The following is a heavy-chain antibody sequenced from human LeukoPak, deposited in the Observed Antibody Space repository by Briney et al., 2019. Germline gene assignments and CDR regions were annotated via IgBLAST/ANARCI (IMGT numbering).Heavy chain of an antibody. CDR1: GFNFYDYG. D-gene: IGHD3-22*01. V-gene: IGHV3-21*06. J-gene: IGHJ4*02. CDR3: ASDHYDNSGHLL. Sequence: GGSLRLSCAASGFNFYDYGMNWVRQAPGKGLEFVASISSSGGYVYHADSVKGRFTISRDNAKNSLYLQMNRLSAEDTAFYYCASDHYDNSGHLLWGQGTLVTVSS. CDR2: ISSSGGYV.